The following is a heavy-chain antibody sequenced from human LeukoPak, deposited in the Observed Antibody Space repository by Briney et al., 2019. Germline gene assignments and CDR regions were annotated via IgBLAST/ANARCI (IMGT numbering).Heavy chain of an antibody. J-gene: IGHJ4*02. CDR2: ISHDGSDT. CDR3: VRAQECSGTNCYRHIAY. D-gene: IGHD2-2*01. Sequence: GRSLRLSCAASGFTFTISAMHWVRQSPGKGLEWVAIISHDGSDTDYTDSVKGRFTIARDNSQNTLFLQMNSLRTEDTAEYYCVRAQECSGTNCYRHIAYWGPGTMVTVSS. CDR1: GFTFTISA. V-gene: IGHV3-30*04.